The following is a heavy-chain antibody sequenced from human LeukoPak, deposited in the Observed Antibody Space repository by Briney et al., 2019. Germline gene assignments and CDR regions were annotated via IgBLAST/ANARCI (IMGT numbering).Heavy chain of an antibody. CDR3: ARDSDSSTGSRRLDY. D-gene: IGHD6-19*01. CDR1: GGTFSSYA. J-gene: IGHJ4*02. Sequence: SVKVSCKASGGTFSSYAISWVRQAPGQGLEWMGRIIPILGIANYAQKFQGRVTITADKSTSTAYMELSSLRSEDTGVYYCARDSDSSTGSRRLDYWGQGTLVTVSS. CDR2: IIPILGIA. V-gene: IGHV1-69*04.